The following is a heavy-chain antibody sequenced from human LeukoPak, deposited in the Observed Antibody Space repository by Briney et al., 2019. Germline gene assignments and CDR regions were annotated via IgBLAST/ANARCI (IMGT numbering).Heavy chain of an antibody. J-gene: IGHJ4*02. Sequence: GSLRLSCAASGFSFSSFWMSWVRQAPGKGLEWVANIKEDGSQKYYVDSARGRFTISRDNSKNTLYLQMNSLRAEDTAVYYCAKSGRRGYSYGYRFKYYFESWGQGTLVTVSS. V-gene: IGHV3-7*01. D-gene: IGHD5-18*01. CDR2: IKEDGSQK. CDR3: AKSGRRGYSYGYRFKYYFES. CDR1: GFSFSSFW.